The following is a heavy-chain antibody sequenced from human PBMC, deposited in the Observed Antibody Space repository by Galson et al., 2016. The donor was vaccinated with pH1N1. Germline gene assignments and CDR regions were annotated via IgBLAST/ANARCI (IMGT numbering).Heavy chain of an antibody. V-gene: IGHV6-1*01. CDR1: GDSVSSNSAT. D-gene: IGHD3-9*01. CDR2: THYRSKWYN. Sequence: CAISGDSVSSNSATWNWIRQSPSRGLEWLGRTHYRSKWYNDYAESVKSRIIISPDTSKNQLSLQLTSVTATDTAIYYCARGRDYDILTGSSYYFDFWGQGTLVTVSS. J-gene: IGHJ4*02. CDR3: ARGRDYDILTGSSYYFDF.